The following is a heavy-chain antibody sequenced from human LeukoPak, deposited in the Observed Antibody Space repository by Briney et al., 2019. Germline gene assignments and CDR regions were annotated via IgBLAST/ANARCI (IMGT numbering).Heavy chain of an antibody. CDR2: INHSGST. J-gene: IGHJ5*02. V-gene: IGHV4-34*01. D-gene: IGHD5-18*01. Sequence: GSLRLSCAASRFTFSSYSMNWVRQPPGKGLEWIGEINHSGSTNYNPSLKSRVTISVDTSKNQFSLKLSSVTAADTAVYYCARGQLWFKRFDPWGQGTLVTVSS. CDR3: ARGQLWFKRFDP. CDR1: RFTFSSYS.